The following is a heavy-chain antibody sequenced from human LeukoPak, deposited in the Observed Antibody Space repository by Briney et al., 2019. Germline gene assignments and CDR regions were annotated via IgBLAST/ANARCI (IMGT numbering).Heavy chain of an antibody. D-gene: IGHD3-10*01. CDR2: IKQDGSEK. CDR3: ARVGGSIWFGEFRFDP. CDR1: GFTFSSYW. Sequence: GGSLRLSCAASGFTFSSYWMSWVRQAPGKGLEWVANIKQDGSEKYYVDSVKGRFTISRDNAKNSLYLQMNSLRAEDTAVYYCARVGGSIWFGEFRFDPWGQGTLVTVSS. V-gene: IGHV3-7*03. J-gene: IGHJ5*02.